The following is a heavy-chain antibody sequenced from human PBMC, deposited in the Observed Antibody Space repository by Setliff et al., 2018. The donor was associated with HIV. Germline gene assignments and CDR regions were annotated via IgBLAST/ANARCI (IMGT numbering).Heavy chain of an antibody. J-gene: IGHJ4*02. CDR2: IYYSGST. D-gene: IGHD6-25*01. CDR1: GGSISSYH. CDR3: ARGYGAAGGGY. Sequence: PSETLSLTCTVSGGSISSYHWSWIRQPPGKGLEWIGYIYYSGSTNYNPSLKSRVTISVDTSKNQFSLKLSSVTAADTAVYYCARGYGAAGGGYWGQGTLVTVPQ. V-gene: IGHV4-59*08.